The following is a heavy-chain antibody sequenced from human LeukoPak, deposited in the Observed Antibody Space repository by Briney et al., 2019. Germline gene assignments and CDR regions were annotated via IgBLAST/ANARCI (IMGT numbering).Heavy chain of an antibody. CDR1: GYSFITYG. V-gene: IGHV1-18*01. J-gene: IGHJ4*02. CDR3: ARPYDSSGYYNYYFDN. Sequence: GASVKVSCKASGYSFITYGISWVRQAPGQGLEWMGWISAYNRSTDYAQNLQGRVTMTTGTSTSTAYMEMRSLRSDDTAVYYCARPYDSSGYYNYYFDNWGQGTLVTVSS. CDR2: ISAYNRST. D-gene: IGHD3-22*01.